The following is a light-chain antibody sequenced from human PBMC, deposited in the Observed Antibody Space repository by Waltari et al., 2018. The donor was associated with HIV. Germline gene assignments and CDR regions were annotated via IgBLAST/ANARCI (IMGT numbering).Light chain of an antibody. CDR1: RSNIGAGYD. CDR2: ADD. CDR3: QSYDSSLSGYFV. Sequence: QSVLTQPPSVSGAPGQRVTIPCPARRSNIGAGYDRHCFQQLPGTAPKLLIYADDNRPSGVPDRFSGSKSGTSASLAITGLQAEDEADYYCQSYDSSLSGYFVFGTGTKVTVL. V-gene: IGLV1-40*01. J-gene: IGLJ1*01.